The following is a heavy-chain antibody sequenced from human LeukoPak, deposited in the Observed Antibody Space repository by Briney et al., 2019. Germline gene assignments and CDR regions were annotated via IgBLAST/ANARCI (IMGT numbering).Heavy chain of an antibody. D-gene: IGHD3-10*01. J-gene: IGHJ5*02. CDR2: MNPNSGNT. CDR1: GYAFTSYD. Sequence: ASVKVSCKASGYAFTSYDMNWVRRATGQGLEWMGWMNPNSGNTGYAQNFQGRVTMTWNTSISTAYMELSSPISEDTAVYYCARGLTMIRGVIISRFDPWGQGTLVTVSS. V-gene: IGHV1-8*02. CDR3: ARGLTMIRGVIISRFDP.